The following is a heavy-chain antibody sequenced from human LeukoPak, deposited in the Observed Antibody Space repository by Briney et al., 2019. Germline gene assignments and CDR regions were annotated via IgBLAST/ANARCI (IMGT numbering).Heavy chain of an antibody. V-gene: IGHV4-59*01. Sequence: PSETLSLTCTVSGGSISSYYWSWIRQPPGKGLEWIGYIYYSGSTNYNPSLKSRVTISVDTSKNQFSLRLSSVTAADTAVYYCASTLNRYSGFDPWGQGTLVTVSS. CDR3: ASTLNRYSGFDP. CDR1: GGSISSYY. J-gene: IGHJ5*02. CDR2: IYYSGST. D-gene: IGHD1-26*01.